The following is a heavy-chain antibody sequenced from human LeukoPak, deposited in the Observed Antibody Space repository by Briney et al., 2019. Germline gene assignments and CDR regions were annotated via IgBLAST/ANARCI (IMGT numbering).Heavy chain of an antibody. CDR2: IKSKTDGGTT. CDR1: GFSFRNAW. J-gene: IGHJ4*02. V-gene: IGHV3-15*01. CDR3: TRGGYYGDFDY. D-gene: IGHD1-26*01. Sequence: GGSLRLSCAASGFSFRNAWMNWVRQAPGKGLEWVGRIKSKTDGGTTDYAAPVKDRFSISRDDSKNTLYLQMNSLKTEDTAVYYCTRGGYYGDFDYWGQGTLVTVSS.